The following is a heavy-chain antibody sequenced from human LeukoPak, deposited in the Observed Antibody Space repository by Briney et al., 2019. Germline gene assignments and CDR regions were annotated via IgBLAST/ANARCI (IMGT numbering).Heavy chain of an antibody. D-gene: IGHD4-11*01. V-gene: IGHV6-1*01. Sequence: SQTLSLTCAISGDSVSSDSAAWNWIRQSPSRGLEWLGRTYYRSKWFSDYALSVKSRITINADISKNQFSLQLNSVTPEDTAVYYCARKGTVTTPFDYWGQGILVTVSS. J-gene: IGHJ4*02. CDR1: GDSVSSDSAA. CDR3: ARKGTVTTPFDY. CDR2: TYYRSKWFS.